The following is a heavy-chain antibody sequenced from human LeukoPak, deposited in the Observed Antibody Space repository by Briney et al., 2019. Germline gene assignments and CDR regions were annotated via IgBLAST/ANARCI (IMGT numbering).Heavy chain of an antibody. CDR3: ARGGIASFDY. CDR1: GFTFSSYW. Sequence: GGSLRLSCAASGFTFSSYWMHWVRQAPGKGLVWVSRIKSDGSGATYADSVEGRFTISRDNAKNTLYVQMNSLRAEDTAVYYCARGGIASFDYWGQGALVTVSS. V-gene: IGHV3-74*01. D-gene: IGHD3-16*02. J-gene: IGHJ4*02. CDR2: IKSDGSGA.